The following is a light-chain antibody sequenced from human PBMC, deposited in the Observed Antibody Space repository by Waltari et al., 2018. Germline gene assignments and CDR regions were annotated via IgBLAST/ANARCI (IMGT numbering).Light chain of an antibody. J-gene: IGKJ3*01. CDR1: QTISNW. Sequence: IQMTQSPSTLSAYVGDRVTITCRASQTISNWLAWYQQKPGKAPKLLIYKASSLQSGVPSRFSGSGSGTEFTLTISSLQPDDFATYYCQQYNSGFGPGTKVDIK. CDR2: KAS. V-gene: IGKV1-5*03. CDR3: QQYNSG.